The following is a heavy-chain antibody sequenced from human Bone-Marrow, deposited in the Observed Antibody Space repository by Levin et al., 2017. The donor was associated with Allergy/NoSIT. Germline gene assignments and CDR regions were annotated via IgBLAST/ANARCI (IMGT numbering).Heavy chain of an antibody. D-gene: IGHD2-15*01. CDR2: INPSGGST. J-gene: IGHJ4*02. CDR3: ARSLGYCSGGSCSG. V-gene: IGHV1-46*01. Sequence: GESLKISCKASGYTFTSHYMHWVRRAPGQGLEWMGLINPSGGSTTYAQKFQGRITMTRDTSTSTVYMELRSLRSDDTAVYYCARSLGYCSGGSCSGWGQGTLVTVSS. CDR1: GYTFTSHY.